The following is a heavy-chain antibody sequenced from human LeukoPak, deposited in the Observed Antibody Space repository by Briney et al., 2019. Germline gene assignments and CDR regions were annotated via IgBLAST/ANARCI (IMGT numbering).Heavy chain of an antibody. CDR2: VSSDGTT. CDR3: ARLDCFVEGCYNH. CDR1: GDSVTSSY. Sequence: SETLSLTCSVSGDSVTSSYWNWIRQPPGKSPEWIGYVSSDGTTNYTPSLRSRLIMSVDTANNDISLILTSVTASDTAIYYCARLDCFVEGCYNHWGRGALFTVSS. V-gene: IGHV4-59*08. D-gene: IGHD2-15*01. J-gene: IGHJ4*02.